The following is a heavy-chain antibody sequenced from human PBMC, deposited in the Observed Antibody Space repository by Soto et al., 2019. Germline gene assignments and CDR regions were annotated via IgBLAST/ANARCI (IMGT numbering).Heavy chain of an antibody. CDR3: ASMDIMATVDFDY. J-gene: IGHJ4*02. V-gene: IGHV1-2*02. D-gene: IGHD5-12*01. Sequence: GASVKVSCKASGYTFTGYYMHWVRQAPGQGLEWMGWINPNSGGTNYAQKFQGRVTMTRDTSISTAYMELSRLRSDDTAVYYCASMDIMATVDFDYWGQGTLVTVSS. CDR2: INPNSGGT. CDR1: GYTFTGYY.